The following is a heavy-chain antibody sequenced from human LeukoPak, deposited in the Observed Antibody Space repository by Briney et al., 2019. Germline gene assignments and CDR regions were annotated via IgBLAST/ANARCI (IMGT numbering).Heavy chain of an antibody. D-gene: IGHD4-17*01. Sequence: SETLSLTCTVSGGSMNNYYWSWIRQPPGKGMEYIGSIDYRGSTKYNPSLKSRVTISVDTSKNQFSLKLSSVSAADTAVYYCAGYATTVTTNDYWGQGTLVTVSS. V-gene: IGHV4-59*08. CDR1: GGSMNNYY. CDR2: IDYRGST. J-gene: IGHJ4*02. CDR3: AGYATTVTTNDY.